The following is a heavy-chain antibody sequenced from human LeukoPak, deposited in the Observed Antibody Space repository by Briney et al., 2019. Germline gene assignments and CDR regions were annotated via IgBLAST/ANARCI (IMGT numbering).Heavy chain of an antibody. CDR1: GGSVSSGSYY. CDR2: IYYSAST. D-gene: IGHD5-18*01. Sequence: SETLSLTCTVSGGSVSSGSYYWSWIRQPPGKGLEWIGYIYYSASTNYNPSLKSRVTISVDTSNNQFSLKLSSVTAADTAVYYCARGSLGYSYGWGQGTLVTVSS. J-gene: IGHJ4*02. V-gene: IGHV4-61*01. CDR3: ARGSLGYSYG.